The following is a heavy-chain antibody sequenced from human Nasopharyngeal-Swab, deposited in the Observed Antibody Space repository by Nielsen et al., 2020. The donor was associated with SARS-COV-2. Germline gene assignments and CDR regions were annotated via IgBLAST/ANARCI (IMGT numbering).Heavy chain of an antibody. J-gene: IGHJ6*02. Sequence: SETLSLTCAVYGGSFSGYSWSWIRQHPGKGLEWIGSIYYSGSTYYNPYLKRRVTISVDTSKNQFFLRLISVTAADTAVYYCARDYGGSHSLYYHYGMDVWGQGTTVTVSS. CDR2: IYYSGST. CDR1: GGSFSGYS. V-gene: IGHV4-34*09. CDR3: ARDYGGSHSLYYHYGMDV. D-gene: IGHD4-23*01.